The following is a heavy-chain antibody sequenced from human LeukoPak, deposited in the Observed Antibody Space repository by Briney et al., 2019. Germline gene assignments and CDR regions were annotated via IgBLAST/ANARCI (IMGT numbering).Heavy chain of an antibody. D-gene: IGHD1-26*01. CDR2: VSAYNGKT. J-gene: IGHJ4*02. CDR3: ARGGTYYPCIDY. CDR1: GYTFTSSY. Sequence: ASVNVSCKASGYTFTSSYINWVRQAPGQGLEWMGWVSAYNGKTSYVQNFQGRVTMTTDSSTNTAYMDLTSLTSDDTAVYYCARGGTYYPCIDYWGQGTLVSASS. V-gene: IGHV1-18*01.